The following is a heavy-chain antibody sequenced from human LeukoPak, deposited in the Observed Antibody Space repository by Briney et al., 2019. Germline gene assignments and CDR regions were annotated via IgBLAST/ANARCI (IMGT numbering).Heavy chain of an antibody. V-gene: IGHV1-18*01. J-gene: IGHJ4*02. Sequence: ASVKVSCKASGYTFTSYGISWVRQAPGQGLEWMGWISAYNDNTNYAQKLQGRVTMTTDTSTSTAYMELRSLRSDDTAVYYCARVHYDILTGYSYFNYWGQGTLVTVSS. CDR2: ISAYNDNT. CDR1: GYTFTSYG. D-gene: IGHD3-9*01. CDR3: ARVHYDILTGYSYFNY.